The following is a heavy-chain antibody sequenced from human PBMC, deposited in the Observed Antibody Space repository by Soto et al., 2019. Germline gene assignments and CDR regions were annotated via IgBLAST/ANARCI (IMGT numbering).Heavy chain of an antibody. V-gene: IGHV3-21*01. D-gene: IGHD3-3*01. CDR3: AGTNDFWSGYNWFDP. Sequence: EVQLVESGGGLVKPGGSLRLSCAASGFTFSSYSMNWVRQAPGKGLEWVSSISSSSSYIYYADSVKGRFTISRDNAKNSLYLQMNGLRAEDTAVYYCAGTNDFWSGYNWFDPWGQGTLVTVSS. CDR1: GFTFSSYS. CDR2: ISSSSSYI. J-gene: IGHJ5*02.